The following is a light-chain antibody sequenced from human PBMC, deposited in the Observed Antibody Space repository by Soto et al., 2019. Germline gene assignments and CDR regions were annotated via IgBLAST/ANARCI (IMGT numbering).Light chain of an antibody. CDR3: QQSSSTPQT. V-gene: IGKV1-39*01. CDR1: ESIDSW. Sequence: DIQITQSPSTLSASVGDRVTITCRASESIDSWLAWHQQKPGRAPKLLINVASTLQSGVPSRFSGSGSGTDFTLAISSLQPEDFATYYCQQSSSTPQTFGGGTK. CDR2: VAS. J-gene: IGKJ4*01.